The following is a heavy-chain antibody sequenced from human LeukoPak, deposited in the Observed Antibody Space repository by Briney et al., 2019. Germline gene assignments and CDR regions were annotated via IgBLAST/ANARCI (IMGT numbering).Heavy chain of an antibody. CDR1: GYTFTGYY. CDR3: ARPYSSSWYDFDY. Sequence: ASVKVSCKASGYTFTGYYMHWVRQAPGQGLEWMGWINPNSGGTNYAQKFQGRVTMTRDTSISTAYMELSRLRSDDTAVYYCARPYSSSWYDFDYRGQGTLVTVSS. J-gene: IGHJ4*02. V-gene: IGHV1-2*02. D-gene: IGHD6-13*01. CDR2: INPNSGGT.